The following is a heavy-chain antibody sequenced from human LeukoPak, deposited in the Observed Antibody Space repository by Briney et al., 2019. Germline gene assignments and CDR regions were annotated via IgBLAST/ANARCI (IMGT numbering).Heavy chain of an antibody. Sequence: SETLSLTCTVSGGSISSYYWSWIRQPPGKGLEWIGYIYYSGSTNYNPSLKSRVTISVDTSKNQFSLKLSSVTAADTAVYYCAKDSADFWSGYYWSLYYYYGMDVWGQGTTVTVSS. CDR3: AKDSADFWSGYYWSLYYYYGMDV. D-gene: IGHD3-3*01. CDR2: IYYSGST. J-gene: IGHJ6*02. CDR1: GGSISSYY. V-gene: IGHV4-59*01.